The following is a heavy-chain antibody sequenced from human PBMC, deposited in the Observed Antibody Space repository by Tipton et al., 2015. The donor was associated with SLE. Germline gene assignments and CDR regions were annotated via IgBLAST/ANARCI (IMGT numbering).Heavy chain of an antibody. CDR3: ARERGRIAAAVNYWYFDL. J-gene: IGHJ2*01. Sequence: TLSLTCTVSGGSISSSSYYWGWIRQPPGKGLEWIGRIYYSGSTYYNPSLKSRVTISVDTSKNQFSLKLSSVTAADTAVYYCARERGRIAAAVNYWYFDLWGRGTLVTVSS. CDR1: GGSISSSSYY. D-gene: IGHD6-13*01. V-gene: IGHV4-39*07. CDR2: IYYSGST.